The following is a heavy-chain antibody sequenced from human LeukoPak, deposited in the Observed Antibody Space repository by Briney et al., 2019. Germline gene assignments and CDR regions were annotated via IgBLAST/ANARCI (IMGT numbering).Heavy chain of an antibody. V-gene: IGHV3-23*01. D-gene: IGHD1-20*01. CDR2: FSVSGGST. Sequence: GGSLRLSCAASGFTFSSYAMSWVRQAPGKGLEWVSTFSVSGGSTHYIDSVKGRFTISRDNSKSTLYLQMNSLRVEDTAVYYCAKLTGTSGYWGQRTLVTVSS. CDR3: AKLTGTSGY. J-gene: IGHJ4*02. CDR1: GFTFSSYA.